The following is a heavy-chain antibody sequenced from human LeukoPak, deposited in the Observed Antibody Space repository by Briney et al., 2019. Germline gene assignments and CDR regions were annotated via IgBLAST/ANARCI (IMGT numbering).Heavy chain of an antibody. V-gene: IGHV3-48*01. CDR1: GFTFSSYS. D-gene: IGHD3-22*01. CDR2: ISSSSSTI. J-gene: IGHJ4*02. Sequence: GGSLRLSCAASGFTFSSYSMNWVRQAPGKGLEWVSYISSSSSTIYYADSVKGRFTISRDNSKNTLYLQMNSLRAEDTAIYYCAKSSIFYDSSGYYVGEKYYFDYWGQGTLVTVSS. CDR3: AKSSIFYDSSGYYVGEKYYFDY.